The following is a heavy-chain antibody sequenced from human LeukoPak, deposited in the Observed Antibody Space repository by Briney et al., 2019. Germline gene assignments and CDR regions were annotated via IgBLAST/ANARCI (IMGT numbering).Heavy chain of an antibody. Sequence: PGGSLRLSCAASGFTFSSYAMSWVRQAPGKGLEWVSVTSGSGGSTYYADSVKGRFTISRDNAKNSLYLQMNSLRAEDTAVYYCARDGDVLVSYYMDVWGKGTTVTVSS. D-gene: IGHD2-21*02. CDR1: GFTFSSYA. J-gene: IGHJ6*03. V-gene: IGHV3-23*01. CDR2: TSGSGGST. CDR3: ARDGDVLVSYYMDV.